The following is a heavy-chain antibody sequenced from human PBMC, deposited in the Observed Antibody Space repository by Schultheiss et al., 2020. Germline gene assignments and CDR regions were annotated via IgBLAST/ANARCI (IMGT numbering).Heavy chain of an antibody. CDR1: GFTFSNAW. J-gene: IGHJ5*02. V-gene: IGHV3-74*01. CDR3: ARDSGSTLTTFGPPGHP. CDR2: INSDGSST. D-gene: IGHD4-17*01. Sequence: GGSLRLSCAASGFTFSNAWMSWVRQAPGKGLEWVSRINSDGSSTSYAGSVKGRFTISRDNAKNTLYLEMNSLRVEDTALYYCARDSGSTLTTFGPPGHPWGQGTLVTVSS.